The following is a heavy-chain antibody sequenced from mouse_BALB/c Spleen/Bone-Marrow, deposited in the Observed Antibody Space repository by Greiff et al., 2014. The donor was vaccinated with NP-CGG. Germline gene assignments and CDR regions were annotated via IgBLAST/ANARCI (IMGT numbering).Heavy chain of an antibody. CDR2: IDPANGNT. Sequence: EVQLQESGAELVKPGASVKLSCTASGFNIKDTYMQWVKQRPEQGLEWIGRIDPANGNTKCDQNFKGKATITADTSSNTAYLQLSSLTSEDTAVYYCALYYYGSRGFAYWGQGTLVTVSA. CDR1: GFNIKDTY. D-gene: IGHD1-1*01. J-gene: IGHJ3*01. V-gene: IGHV14-3*02. CDR3: ALYYYGSRGFAY.